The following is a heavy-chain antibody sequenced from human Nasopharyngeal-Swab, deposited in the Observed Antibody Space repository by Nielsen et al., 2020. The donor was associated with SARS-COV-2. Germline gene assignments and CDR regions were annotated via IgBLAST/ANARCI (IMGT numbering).Heavy chain of an antibody. D-gene: IGHD3-16*01. CDR2: ILGGGVEK. V-gene: IGHV3-23*01. J-gene: IGHJ4*02. Sequence: GESLKTSCAASGFTFNRYTMNLARPAPGKGLEWVSGILGGGVEKFYADSVKGRFTISRDASKNTLYLQMSSLRAEDTAIYSCGKDLEPDGLWEVDNWGRGTPVTVSS. CDR1: GFTFNRYT. CDR3: GKDLEPDGLWEVDN.